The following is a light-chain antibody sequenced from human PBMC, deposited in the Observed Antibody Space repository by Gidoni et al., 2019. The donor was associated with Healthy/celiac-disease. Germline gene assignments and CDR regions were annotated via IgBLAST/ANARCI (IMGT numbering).Light chain of an antibody. V-gene: IGKV3-15*01. J-gene: IGKJ2*01. Sequence: EIVMTQSPATLSVSPGERATRSCRASQSVSSNLAWYQQKPGQAPRLLIYGASTRATGIPARFSGSGSGTEFTLTISSLQSEDFAVYYCQQYNNWPHTFXXXTKLEIK. CDR1: QSVSSN. CDR3: QQYNNWPHT. CDR2: GAS.